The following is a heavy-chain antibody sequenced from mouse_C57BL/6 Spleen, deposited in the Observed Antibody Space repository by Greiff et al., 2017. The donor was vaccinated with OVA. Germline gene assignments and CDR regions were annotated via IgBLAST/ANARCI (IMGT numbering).Heavy chain of an antibody. CDR1: GYTFTDYN. CDR3: ARLLYGSSFDY. V-gene: IGHV1-22*01. Sequence: EVQLQESGPELVKPGASVKMSCKASGYTFTDYNMHWVKQSHGKSLEWIGYINPNNGGTSYNQKFKGKATLTVNKSSSTAYMELRSLTSEDSAVYYCARLLYGSSFDYWGQGTTLTVSS. D-gene: IGHD1-1*01. J-gene: IGHJ2*01. CDR2: INPNNGGT.